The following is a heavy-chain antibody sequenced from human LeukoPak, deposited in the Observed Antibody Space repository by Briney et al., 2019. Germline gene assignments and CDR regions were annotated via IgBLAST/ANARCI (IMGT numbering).Heavy chain of an antibody. J-gene: IGHJ4*02. V-gene: IGHV4-4*02. D-gene: IGHD3-22*01. CDR1: GGSISSSNW. CDR3: ATYYESSGFRFDY. CDR2: IYHSGST. Sequence: PSGTLSLTCAVSGGSISSSNWWSWIRQPPGKGLEWIGEIYHSGSTNYNPSLKSRVIMSVDKSRNQFSLKLSSVTAADTAVYYCATYYESSGFRFDYWGQGTLVTASS.